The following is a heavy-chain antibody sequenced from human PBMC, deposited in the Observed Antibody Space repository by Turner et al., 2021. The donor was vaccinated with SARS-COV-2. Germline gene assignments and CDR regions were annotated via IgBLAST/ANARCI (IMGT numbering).Heavy chain of an antibody. J-gene: IGHJ6*02. V-gene: IGHV4-39*01. CDR1: GGSISSSSYY. CDR3: ARLPVGYYGSGSYYHYGMDF. Sequence: QLKLQESGPGLVKPSETLSLTRTVSGGSISSSSYYWGWIRQPPGKGLEWIWSIYYSESTYYNPSLKRLVTISVDTSKNQFSLKLSSVTAAYTAVYYCARLPVGYYGSGSYYHYGMDFWGQGTTVTVSS. CDR2: IYYSEST. D-gene: IGHD3-10*01.